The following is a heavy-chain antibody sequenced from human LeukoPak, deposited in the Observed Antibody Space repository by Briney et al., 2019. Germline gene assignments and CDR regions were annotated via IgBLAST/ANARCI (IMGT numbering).Heavy chain of an antibody. Sequence: SETLSLTCTVSGASISSIYYYWGWIRQPPGKGLEWIANIYYTGTIYHNPSLKSRVTISVDTSKNQFSLRLTSVTAADTAVYYCARLYYDVLTSYYPWRYNYYMDVWGKGTTVTVSS. J-gene: IGHJ6*03. D-gene: IGHD3-9*01. CDR2: IYYTGTI. CDR1: GASISSIYYY. V-gene: IGHV4-39*01. CDR3: ARLYYDVLTSYYPWRYNYYMDV.